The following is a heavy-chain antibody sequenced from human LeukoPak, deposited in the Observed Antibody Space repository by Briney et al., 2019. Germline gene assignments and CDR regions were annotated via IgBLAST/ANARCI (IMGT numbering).Heavy chain of an antibody. CDR2: IDHIGRS. Sequence: SETLSLTCAVYGESLSGFYWTWIRQPPGKGLEWVGEIDHIGRSNYNPSLKSRVALSVDRSKNQFFLKLNSVTAADTAVYYCARDIDYDSSGEDYWGQGTLVTVSS. J-gene: IGHJ4*02. V-gene: IGHV4-34*01. CDR1: GESLSGFY. D-gene: IGHD3-22*01. CDR3: ARDIDYDSSGEDY.